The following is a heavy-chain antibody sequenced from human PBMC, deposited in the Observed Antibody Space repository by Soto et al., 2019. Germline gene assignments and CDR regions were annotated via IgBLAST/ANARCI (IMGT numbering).Heavy chain of an antibody. Sequence: PSETLSLTCAVYGGSFSGYYWSWIRQPPGKGLEWIGEINHSGSTNHNPSLKSRVTISVDTSKNQFSLKLSSVTAADTAVYYCARGFFRSSGSYYYYYGMDVWGQGTTVTVSS. CDR3: ARGFFRSSGSYYYYYGMDV. CDR2: INHSGST. CDR1: GGSFSGYY. J-gene: IGHJ6*02. V-gene: IGHV4-34*01. D-gene: IGHD6-19*01.